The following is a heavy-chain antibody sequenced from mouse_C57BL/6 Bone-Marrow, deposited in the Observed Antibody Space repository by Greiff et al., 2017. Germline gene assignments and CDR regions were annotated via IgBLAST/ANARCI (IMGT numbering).Heavy chain of an antibody. CDR2: IDPANGNT. CDR1: GFNIKNTY. V-gene: IGHV14-3*01. Sequence: VQLQQSVAELVRPGASVKLSCTASGFNIKNTYMHWVKQRPEQGLAWIGRIDPANGNTKYAPKFQGKATITADTSSNTAYLQLSSLTSEDTAIYYCAPIYDGYYVGFFFDYWGQGTTLTVSS. J-gene: IGHJ2*01. D-gene: IGHD2-3*01. CDR3: APIYDGYYVGFFFDY.